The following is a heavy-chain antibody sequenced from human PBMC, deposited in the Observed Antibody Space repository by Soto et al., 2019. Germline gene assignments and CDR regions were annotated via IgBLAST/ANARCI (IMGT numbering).Heavy chain of an antibody. CDR1: GDSITSNSYF. Sequence: SETLSLTCTVSGDSITSNSYFWAWIRQPPGKGLEWIGSIYYSGTTYYNPSLKSRVTMSVDRSKNHFSLKLKSVTAADTAIYYCARNTPRFMATGRRINYFDLWGQGTLVTVSS. V-gene: IGHV4-39*02. J-gene: IGHJ5*02. D-gene: IGHD5-12*01. CDR3: ARNTPRFMATGRRINYFDL. CDR2: IYYSGTT.